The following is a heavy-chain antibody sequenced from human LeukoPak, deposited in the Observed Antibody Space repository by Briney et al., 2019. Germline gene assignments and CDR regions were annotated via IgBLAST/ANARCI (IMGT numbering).Heavy chain of an antibody. J-gene: IGHJ6*02. V-gene: IGHV1-8*01. CDR1: GYTFTSYD. CDR3: ARGGPITMVRGVINRYYYYGMDV. D-gene: IGHD3-10*01. CDR2: MNPNSGNT. Sequence: ASVKVSCTASGYTFTSYDINWVRQATGQGLEWMGWMNPNSGNTGYAQKFQGRVTMTRNTSISTAYMELSSLRSEDTAVYYCARGGPITMVRGVINRYYYYGMDVWGQGTTVTVSS.